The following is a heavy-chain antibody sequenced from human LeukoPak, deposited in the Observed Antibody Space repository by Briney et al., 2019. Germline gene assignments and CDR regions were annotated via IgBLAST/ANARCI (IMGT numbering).Heavy chain of an antibody. CDR3: ARGGGYDSNPDY. D-gene: IGHD5-12*01. J-gene: IGHJ4*02. Sequence: PGGSLRLSCAVSGFTFSTYSMSWIRQAPGKGLEWVSYISSSSSYTNYADSVKGRFTISRDNAKNSLYLQMNSLRAEDTAVYYCARGGGYDSNPDYWGQGTLVTVSS. CDR1: GFTFSTYS. V-gene: IGHV3-11*06. CDR2: ISSSSSYT.